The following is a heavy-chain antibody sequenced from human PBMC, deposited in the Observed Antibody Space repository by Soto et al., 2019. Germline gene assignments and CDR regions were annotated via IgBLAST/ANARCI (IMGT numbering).Heavy chain of an antibody. J-gene: IGHJ6*03. Sequence: EEQLVESGGGLVQPGGSLRLSCAASGFSFRDYWVTWVRQAPGKGLDWVANIKQDGSEKYYLDSLKGRFTISRDNDKNSVYLLMNSLRAEDTAVYYWARGKDGRRAGTYYFDMDVWGKGTTVTVSS. CDR1: GFSFRDYW. CDR3: ARGKDGRRAGTYYFDMDV. D-gene: IGHD1-1*01. CDR2: IKQDGSEK. V-gene: IGHV3-7*01.